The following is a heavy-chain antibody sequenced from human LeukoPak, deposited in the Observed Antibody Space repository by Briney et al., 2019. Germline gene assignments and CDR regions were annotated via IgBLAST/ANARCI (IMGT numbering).Heavy chain of an antibody. CDR3: ATGSSGWYEEY. CDR1: GFTFSSNW. J-gene: IGHJ4*02. V-gene: IGHV3-74*01. D-gene: IGHD6-19*01. CDR2: ISSDGSST. Sequence: GGSLRLSCAASGFTFSSNWMHWVRQAPGKGLVWVSRISSDGSSTSYADSVKGRFTISRDNAKNTLYLQMNSLRAEDTAVYYCATGSSGWYEEYWGQGTLVTVSS.